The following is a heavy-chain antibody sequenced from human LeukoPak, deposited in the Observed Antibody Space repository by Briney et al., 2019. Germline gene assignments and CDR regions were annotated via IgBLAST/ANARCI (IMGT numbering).Heavy chain of an antibody. D-gene: IGHD2-21*02. CDR3: ARAPLRVVVTANQHYYYYGMDV. CDR1: GGTFSRFT. V-gene: IGHV1-69*13. Sequence: GASVKVSCKASGGTFSRFTISWVRQAPGQGFEWMGGITPIFGTANFAQKFQGRVTITADESTSTAYMELSSLRSEDTAVYYCARAPLRVVVTANQHYYYYGMDVWGQGTTVTVSS. J-gene: IGHJ6*02. CDR2: ITPIFGTA.